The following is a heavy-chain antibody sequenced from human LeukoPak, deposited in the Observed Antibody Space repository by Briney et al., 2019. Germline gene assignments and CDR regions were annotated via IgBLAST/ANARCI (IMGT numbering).Heavy chain of an antibody. D-gene: IGHD6-13*01. Sequence: GGSLRLSCAASGFTFSSYAMSWVRQAPGKGLEWVSAISDSGGSTYYAGSVKGRFTISRDNSKNTLYLQMNSLRAEDTAVYYCAKAGSSWAEGNYFDYWGQGTLVTVSS. V-gene: IGHV3-23*01. CDR3: AKAGSSWAEGNYFDY. CDR2: ISDSGGST. CDR1: GFTFSSYA. J-gene: IGHJ4*02.